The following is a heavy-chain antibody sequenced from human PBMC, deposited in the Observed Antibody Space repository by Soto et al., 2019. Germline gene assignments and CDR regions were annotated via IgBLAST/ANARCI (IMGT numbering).Heavy chain of an antibody. CDR1: GGSISSYY. Sequence: SETLSLTCTVSGGSISSYYWSWIRQPPGKGLEWIGEINHSGSTNYNPSLKSRVTISVDTSKNQFSLKLSSVTAADTAVYYCARVEEGESYYFXYWGQGTLVPVSS. CDR2: INHSGST. J-gene: IGHJ4*02. CDR3: ARVEEGESYYFXY. V-gene: IGHV4-34*01.